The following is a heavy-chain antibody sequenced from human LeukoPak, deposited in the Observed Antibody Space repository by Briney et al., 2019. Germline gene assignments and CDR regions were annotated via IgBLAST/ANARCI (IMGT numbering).Heavy chain of an antibody. CDR2: IKSKSDGGTT. J-gene: IGHJ4*02. CDR1: GFTFSNAW. Sequence: PGGSLRLSCAASGFTFSNAWMSWVRQAPGKGLEWVGRIKSKSDGGTTDYAAPVKGRFTISRHDSKNTLDLQMNSLKTEDTALYYCTTLHCSGTTCYVNGDYWGQKTLVTVSS. V-gene: IGHV3-15*01. D-gene: IGHD2-2*01. CDR3: TTLHCSGTTCYVNGDY.